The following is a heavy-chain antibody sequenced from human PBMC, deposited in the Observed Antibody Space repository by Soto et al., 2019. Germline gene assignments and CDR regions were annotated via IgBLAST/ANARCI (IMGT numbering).Heavy chain of an antibody. D-gene: IGHD3-3*01. V-gene: IGHV1-46*01. CDR2: INPSGGST. J-gene: IGHJ6*02. CDR1: GYTFTSYY. CDR3: ARERYYDFWSGYYPRANYGMDV. Sequence: ASVKVSCKASGYTFTSYYMHWVRRAPGQGLEWMGIINPSGGSTSYAQKFQGRVTMTRDTSTSTVYMELSSLRSEDTAVYYCARERYYDFWSGYYPRANYGMDVWGQGTTVTVS.